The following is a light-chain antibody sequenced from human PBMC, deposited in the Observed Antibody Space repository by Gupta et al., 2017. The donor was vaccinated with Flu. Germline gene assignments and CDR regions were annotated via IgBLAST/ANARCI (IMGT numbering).Light chain of an antibody. Sequence: DIQMTQSPSSLSASVGDSVTITCRASQSISSYLNWYQQKPGKAPKLLIYAASSLQSGVPSRFSGSGSGTDFTLTISRLQPEDFATDYCKQSYSTPRTFGPGTKVDIK. V-gene: IGKV1-39*01. CDR1: QSISSY. CDR3: KQSYSTPRT. J-gene: IGKJ3*01. CDR2: AAS.